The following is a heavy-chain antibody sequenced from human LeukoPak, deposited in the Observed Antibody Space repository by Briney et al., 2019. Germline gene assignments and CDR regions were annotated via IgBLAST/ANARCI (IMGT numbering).Heavy chain of an antibody. CDR1: GGSISSSNW. Sequence: SETLSLTCAVSGGSISSSNWWSWVRQPPGKGLEWIGEIYHSGSTNYNPSLKSRVTISVDKSKNQFSLKLSSVTAADTAVYSCARDADYGDYYFDCWGQGTLVTVSS. CDR3: ARDADYGDYYFDC. D-gene: IGHD4-17*01. J-gene: IGHJ4*02. CDR2: IYHSGST. V-gene: IGHV4-4*02.